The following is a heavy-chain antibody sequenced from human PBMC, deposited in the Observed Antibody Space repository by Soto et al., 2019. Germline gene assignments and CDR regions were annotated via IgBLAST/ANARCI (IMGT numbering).Heavy chain of an antibody. CDR1: GGSISSYY. D-gene: IGHD6-13*01. CDR2: IYYSGST. Sequence: SETLSLTCTVSGGSISSYYWSWIRQPPGKGLEWIGYIYYSGSTNYNPSLKSRVTISVDTSKNQFSLKLSSVTAADTAVYYCASYSSSWPYYYYGMDVWGQGITVTVSS. CDR3: ASYSSSWPYYYYGMDV. V-gene: IGHV4-59*01. J-gene: IGHJ6*02.